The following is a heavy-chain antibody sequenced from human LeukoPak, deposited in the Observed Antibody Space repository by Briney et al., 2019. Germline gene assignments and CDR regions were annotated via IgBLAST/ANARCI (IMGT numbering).Heavy chain of an antibody. CDR2: INSDGSTI. V-gene: IGHV3-74*01. J-gene: IGHJ4*02. D-gene: IGHD1-26*01. CDR3: ARAGYYRFDY. CDR1: GFTFSDYW. Sequence: GGSLRLSCAASGFTFSDYWVHWVRQAPGKGPMWVSRINSDGSTINYADSVRGRFTIFRDNAKNTLYLQMNSLRDEDTAVYYCARAGYYRFDYWGQGTLVTVSS.